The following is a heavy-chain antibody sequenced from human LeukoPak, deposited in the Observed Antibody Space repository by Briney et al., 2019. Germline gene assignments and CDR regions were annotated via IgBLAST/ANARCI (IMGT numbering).Heavy chain of an antibody. D-gene: IGHD3-22*01. V-gene: IGHV3-48*03. CDR1: GFTFSSYE. J-gene: IGHJ4*02. CDR3: ARAPVVMIFRHPYYFDY. Sequence: GGSLRLSCAASGFTFSSYEMNWVRQAPGKGLEWVSYISSSGSTIYYADSAKGRFTISRDNAKNSLYLQMNSLRAEDTAVYYCARAPVVMIFRHPYYFDYWGQGTLVTVSS. CDR2: ISSSGSTI.